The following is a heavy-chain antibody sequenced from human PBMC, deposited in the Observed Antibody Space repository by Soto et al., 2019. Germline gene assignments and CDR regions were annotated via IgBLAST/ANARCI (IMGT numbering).Heavy chain of an antibody. Sequence: QVQLVESGGGVVQPGRSLRLSCAASGFTFSSYGMHWVRQAPGKGLEWVAVIWYDGSNKYYADSVKGRFTISIDNSKNTLYLQMNSLRAEDTAVYYCARDEEYCSGGSCYTQSSVPGDWGQGTLVTVSS. CDR1: GFTFSSYG. V-gene: IGHV3-33*01. CDR2: IWYDGSNK. J-gene: IGHJ4*02. D-gene: IGHD2-15*01. CDR3: ARDEEYCSGGSCYTQSSVPGD.